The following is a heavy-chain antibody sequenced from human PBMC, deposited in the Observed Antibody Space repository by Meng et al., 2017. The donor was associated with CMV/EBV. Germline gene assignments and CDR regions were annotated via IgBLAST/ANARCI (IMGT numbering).Heavy chain of an antibody. CDR2: INPNSGGT. V-gene: IGHV1-2*02. J-gene: IGHJ5*02. CDR3: ARSPGAITNWFDP. CDR1: GYTFTGYY. D-gene: IGHD1-26*01. Sequence: ASVKVSCKTSGYTFTGYYMHWVRQAPGQGLEWMGWINPNSGGTNYAQKFQGRVTMTRDTSISTAYMELSRLRSDDTAVCYCARSPGAITNWFDPWGQGTLVTVSS.